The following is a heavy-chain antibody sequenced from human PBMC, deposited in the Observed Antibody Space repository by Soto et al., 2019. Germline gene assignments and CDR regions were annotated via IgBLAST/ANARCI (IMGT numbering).Heavy chain of an antibody. J-gene: IGHJ3*02. CDR2: MNASSGNT. D-gene: IGHD3-16*01. Sequence: GASVKVSCKASGYTFTSYAMHWVRQAPGQGLEWMGWMNASSGNTKYAQKFQGRVTITRNTSISTAYMELSSLRSEDTAVYYCARGSFSSYGGAFDIWGQGTMVTVSS. CDR1: GYTFTSYA. V-gene: IGHV1-8*03. CDR3: ARGSFSSYGGAFDI.